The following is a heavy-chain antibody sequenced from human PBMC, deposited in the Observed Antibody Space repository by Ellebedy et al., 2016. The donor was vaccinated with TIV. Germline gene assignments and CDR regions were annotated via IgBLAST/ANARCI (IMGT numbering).Heavy chain of an antibody. V-gene: IGHV4-59*01. CDR2: IYYSGST. CDR1: GGSMSSYY. D-gene: IGHD6-19*01. J-gene: IGHJ2*01. CDR3: ARVPRREQWLVSRIDWYFDL. Sequence: MPSETLSLTCTVSGGSMSSYYWSWIRQPPGKGLEWIGYIYYSGSTNYNPSLKSRVTISVDTSKNQFSLKLSSVTAADTAVYYCARVPRREQWLVSRIDWYFDLWGRGTLVTVSS.